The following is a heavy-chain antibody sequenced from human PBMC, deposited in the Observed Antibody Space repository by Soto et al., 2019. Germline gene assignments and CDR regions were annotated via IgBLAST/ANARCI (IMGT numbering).Heavy chain of an antibody. Sequence: GGTVRLSCAASGFTFSSYGMHWVRQALGKGLEWGAVISYDGSNKYYADPVKGRFTSTRDNAKNLLDLQMNSLSGEDTAVYYFARGSLSAPVTTHSYPSGRDVWGQGT. CDR3: ARGSLSAPVTTHSYPSGRDV. D-gene: IGHD4-17*01. J-gene: IGHJ6*02. CDR1: GFTFSSYG. V-gene: IGHV3-30*03. CDR2: ISYDGSNK.